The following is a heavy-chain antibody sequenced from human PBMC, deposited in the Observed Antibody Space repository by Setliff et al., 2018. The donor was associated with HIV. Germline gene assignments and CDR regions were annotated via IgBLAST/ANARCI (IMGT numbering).Heavy chain of an antibody. V-gene: IGHV4-30-4*08. J-gene: IGHJ4*02. CDR2: ISYSGNT. CDR1: GGSISSGDYY. Sequence: PSETLSLTCTVSGGSISSGDYYWSWIRQPPGKGLEWIGYISYSGNTYYNPSLKSRVTISVDTSENQFSLKLSSVTAADTAVYYCARRLRSGGYYFDYWGQGILVTVSS. CDR3: ARRLRSGGYYFDY. D-gene: IGHD6-25*01.